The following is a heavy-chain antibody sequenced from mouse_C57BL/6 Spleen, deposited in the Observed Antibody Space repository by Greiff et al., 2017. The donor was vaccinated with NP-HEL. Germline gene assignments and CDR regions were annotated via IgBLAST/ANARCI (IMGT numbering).Heavy chain of an antibody. CDR2: INPGSGGT. V-gene: IGHV1-54*01. CDR1: GYAFTNYL. CDR3: ARSADLDY. J-gene: IGHJ2*01. Sequence: QVQLKESGAELVRPGTSVKVSCKASGYAFTNYLIEWVKQRPGQGLEWIGVINPGSGGTNYNEKFKGKATLTADKSSSTAYMQLSSLTSEDSAVYFCARSADLDYWGQGTTLTVSS.